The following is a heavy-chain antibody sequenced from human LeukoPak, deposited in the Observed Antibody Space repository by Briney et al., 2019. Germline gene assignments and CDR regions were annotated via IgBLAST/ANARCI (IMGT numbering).Heavy chain of an antibody. J-gene: IGHJ4*02. CDR3: TRGYSIDY. CDR2: IRSKASGGTT. Sequence: PGGSLRLSCTASGFTFGDYAMSWVRQAPRKGLEWVGFIRSKASGGTTEYTASVKGRFTISRDDSKSIAYLQMNSLITEDTAIYYCTRGYSIDYWGQGTQVTVSS. CDR1: GFTFGDYA. V-gene: IGHV3-49*04. D-gene: IGHD4-11*01.